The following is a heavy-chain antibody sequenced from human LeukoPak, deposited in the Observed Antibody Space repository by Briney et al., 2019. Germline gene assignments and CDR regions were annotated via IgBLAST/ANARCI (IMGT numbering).Heavy chain of an antibody. Sequence: GGSLRLSCAASGFTFDDYAMHWVRQAPGKGLEWVSGISWNSGSRGYADSVKGRFTISRDNAKNTLYLQMNSLRAEVMALYYCAKAATVSEVDYFDYWGQGTLVTVSS. CDR2: ISWNSGSR. D-gene: IGHD4-11*01. V-gene: IGHV3-9*03. CDR1: GFTFDDYA. J-gene: IGHJ4*02. CDR3: AKAATVSEVDYFDY.